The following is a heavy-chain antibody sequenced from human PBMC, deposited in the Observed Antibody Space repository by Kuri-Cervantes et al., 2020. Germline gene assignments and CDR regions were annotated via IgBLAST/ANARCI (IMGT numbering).Heavy chain of an antibody. D-gene: IGHD2/OR15-2a*01. CDR1: GFTFSSYG. V-gene: IGHV3-30*03. J-gene: IGHJ4*02. CDR3: VRDILYRGGRYYDT. CDR2: ISYDGSNK. Sequence: LSLTCAASGFTFSSYGMHWVRQAPGKGLEWVAVISYDGSNKYYADSVKGRFTASRDNSKNTLYLQMNSLRGEDTALYYCVRDILYRGGRYYDTWGQGTLVTVSS.